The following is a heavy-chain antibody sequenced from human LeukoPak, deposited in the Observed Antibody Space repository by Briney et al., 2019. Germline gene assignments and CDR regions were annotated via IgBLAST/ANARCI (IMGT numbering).Heavy chain of an antibody. CDR2: IYYSGRT. CDR1: GGYISTSNYY. Sequence: PSETLSLTCSVSGGYISTSNYYWGWIRQPPGKGLEWIGIIYYSGRTYYNPSLQSRVTISLDTSQNQLSLQVRSVTVVDTAVYYCARFFYYDASLPPYWGQGTLVTVSS. D-gene: IGHD3-16*01. J-gene: IGHJ4*02. V-gene: IGHV4-39*01. CDR3: ARFFYYDASLPPY.